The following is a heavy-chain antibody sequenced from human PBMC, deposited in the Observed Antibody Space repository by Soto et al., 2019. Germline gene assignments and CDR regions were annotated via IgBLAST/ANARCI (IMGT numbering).Heavy chain of an antibody. Sequence: GGSLRLSCAASGFTFSSYGMHWVRQAPGKGLEWVAVISYDGSNKYYADSVKGRFTISRDNSKNTLYLQMNSLRAEDTAVYYCAKEVDYPNGLGSWGQGT. CDR2: ISYDGSNK. J-gene: IGHJ4*02. CDR3: AKEVDYPNGLGS. V-gene: IGHV3-30*18. CDR1: GFTFSSYG. D-gene: IGHD3-9*01.